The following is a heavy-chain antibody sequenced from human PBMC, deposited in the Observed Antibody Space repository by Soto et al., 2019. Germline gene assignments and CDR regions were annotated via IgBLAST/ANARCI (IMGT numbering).Heavy chain of an antibody. Sequence: SETLSLTCAVPGYSISSGYSWGWIRQPPGKGLEWIGSIYHSGSTYYNPSLKSRVTISVDTSKNQFSLKVSSVTAADTAVYYCARASGTTVTTNFDYWGQGALVTVSS. V-gene: IGHV4-38-2*01. D-gene: IGHD4-17*01. CDR3: ARASGTTVTTNFDY. CDR2: IYHSGST. J-gene: IGHJ4*02. CDR1: GYSISSGYS.